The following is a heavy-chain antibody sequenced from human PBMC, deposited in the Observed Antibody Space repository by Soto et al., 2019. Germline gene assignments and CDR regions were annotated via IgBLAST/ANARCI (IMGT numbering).Heavy chain of an antibody. CDR3: ARSGYSYGPNPLLY. Sequence: ASVKVSCKASGYTFTGYYMHWVRQAPGQGLEWMGWINPNSGGTNYAQKFQGRVTITRDTSASTAYMELSSLRSEDTAVYYCARSGYSYGPNPLLYWGQGTLVTVSS. V-gene: IGHV1-2*02. J-gene: IGHJ4*02. CDR2: INPNSGGT. D-gene: IGHD5-18*01. CDR1: GYTFTGYY.